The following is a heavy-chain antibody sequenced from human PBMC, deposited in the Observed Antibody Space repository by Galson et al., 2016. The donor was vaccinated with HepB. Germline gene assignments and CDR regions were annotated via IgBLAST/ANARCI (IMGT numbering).Heavy chain of an antibody. J-gene: IGHJ4*02. CDR3: AAALYYDILTGYYSDDY. CDR2: TVVGNGHT. V-gene: IGHV1-58*02. D-gene: IGHD3-9*01. CDR1: GFTFRNSA. Sequence: SVKVSCKASGFTFRNSAMQWVRQARGQRLEWIGWTVVGNGHTKYAQNFQERVSITRDMSTSTAYMELSSLRSEDTAVYFCAAALYYDILTGYYSDDYWGQGTLVIVSS.